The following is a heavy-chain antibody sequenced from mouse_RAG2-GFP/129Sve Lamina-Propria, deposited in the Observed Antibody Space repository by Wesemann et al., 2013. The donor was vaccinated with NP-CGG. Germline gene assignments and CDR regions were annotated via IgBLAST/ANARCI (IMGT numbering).Heavy chain of an antibody. CDR2: IYPGDGDT. CDR3: ASRRLGLLFDY. Sequence: QIQLQQSGPELVKPGASVKISCKASGYTFTDYYINWVKQRPGQGLEWIGWIYPGDGDTNYNGKFKGKATLTADKSSSTAYMQLSSLTSEDSAVYFCASRRLGLLFDYWGQGTTLTVSS. J-gene: IGHJ2*01. V-gene: IGHV1-84*01. CDR1: GYTFTDYY. D-gene: IGHD3-1*01.